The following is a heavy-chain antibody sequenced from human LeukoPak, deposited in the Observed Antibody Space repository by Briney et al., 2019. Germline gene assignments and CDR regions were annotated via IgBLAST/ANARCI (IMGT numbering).Heavy chain of an antibody. J-gene: IGHJ4*02. CDR1: GYTFTSYG. D-gene: IGHD5-24*01. CDR3: ARHRRDGYNYVGFDY. CDR2: ISAYNGNT. Sequence: ASVKVSCKASGYTFTSYGISWVRQAPGQGLEWMGWISAYNGNTNYAQKLQGRVTMTTDTSTSTAYMELRSPRSDDTAVYYCARHRRDGYNYVGFDYWGQGTLVTVSS. V-gene: IGHV1-18*01.